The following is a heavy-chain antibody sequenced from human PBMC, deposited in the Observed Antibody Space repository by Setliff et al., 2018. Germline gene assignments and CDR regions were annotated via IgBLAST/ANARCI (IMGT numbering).Heavy chain of an antibody. D-gene: IGHD6-13*01. Sequence: GGSLRLSCAASGFTFSSSAMSWVRQAPGKGLEWVADIKQDGSTKYYLDSVKGRFTISRDNAKNSLYLQMNSLRAEDTAVYYCASAGHSGSWFPFDAFHIWGQGTMVTVSS. CDR1: GFTFSSSA. CDR2: IKQDGSTK. V-gene: IGHV3-7*01. J-gene: IGHJ3*02. CDR3: ASAGHSGSWFPFDAFHI.